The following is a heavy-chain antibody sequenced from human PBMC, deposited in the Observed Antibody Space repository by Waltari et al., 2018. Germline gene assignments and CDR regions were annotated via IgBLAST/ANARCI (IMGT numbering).Heavy chain of an antibody. Sequence: QVQLVESGGGVVQPGRSLRLSCVASGLTFSEYGVHWVRQAPGKGLEWVAVISFDGSETSYADSVRGRFTISRDNSKNTLFFQMTRLTDDDTAVYYCAKDANAYYDFWSGYPVYYFGMDVWGQGTTVTVSS. CDR2: ISFDGSET. V-gene: IGHV3-30*18. CDR3: AKDANAYYDFWSGYPVYYFGMDV. J-gene: IGHJ6*02. CDR1: GLTFSEYG. D-gene: IGHD3-3*01.